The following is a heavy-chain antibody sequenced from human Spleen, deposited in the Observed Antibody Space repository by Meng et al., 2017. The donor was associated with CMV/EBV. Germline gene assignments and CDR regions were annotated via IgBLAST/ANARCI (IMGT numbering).Heavy chain of an antibody. D-gene: IGHD6-13*01. V-gene: IGHV3-66*02. CDR3: ARDLPSSWYRNGMDV. Sequence: SGFTVSSSYMHWVRQAPGKGLEWVSLIYTDGSTSYADFVRGRFTISRDTSKNTLYLQMNSLRAEDTAMYYCARDLPSSWYRNGMDVWGQGTTVTVSS. CDR1: GFTVSSSY. J-gene: IGHJ6*02. CDR2: IYTDGST.